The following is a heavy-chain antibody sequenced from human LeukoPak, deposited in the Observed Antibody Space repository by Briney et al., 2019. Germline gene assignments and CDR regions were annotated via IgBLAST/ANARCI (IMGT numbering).Heavy chain of an antibody. J-gene: IGHJ4*02. CDR1: GFTFSSYA. V-gene: IGHV3-23*01. CDR2: ISGSGGST. Sequence: GGSLRLSCAASGFTFSSYAMSWVRQAPGKGLEWVSAISGSGGSTYYADSVKGRFTVSRDNSKNTLYLQMNSLRAEDTAVYYCAKDRAMVRGVFDYWGQGTLVTVSS. CDR3: AKDRAMVRGVFDY. D-gene: IGHD3-10*01.